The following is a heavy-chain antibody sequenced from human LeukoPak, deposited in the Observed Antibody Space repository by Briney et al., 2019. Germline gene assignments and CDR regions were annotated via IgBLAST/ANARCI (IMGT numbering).Heavy chain of an antibody. CDR1: GFTFSDYI. CDR2: IRRKGQSYTT. V-gene: IGHV3-72*01. Sequence: QPGGSLRLSCSASGFTFSDYILDWVRQAPGKGLEWVGRIRRKGQSYTTEYAASVKGRFTISRDDSKNSLYLHMNSLKTEGTAVYHCSRDGGEGGSSAFDIWGPGTMVTVSS. J-gene: IGHJ3*02. CDR3: SRDGGEGGSSAFDI. D-gene: IGHD1-26*01.